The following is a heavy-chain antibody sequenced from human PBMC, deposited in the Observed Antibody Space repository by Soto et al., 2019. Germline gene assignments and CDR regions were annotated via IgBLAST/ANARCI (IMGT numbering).Heavy chain of an antibody. D-gene: IGHD2-15*01. CDR1: GYTFTSYA. V-gene: IGHV1-3*01. CDR3: ARGGYCSGGSCYSGGRDYYGMDV. Sequence: ASVKVSCKASGYTFTSYAMHWVRQAPGQRLEWMGWINAGNGNTKYSQKFQGRVTITRDTSASTAYMELSSLRSEDTAVYYCARGGYCSGGSCYSGGRDYYGMDVWGQGTTVTVSS. CDR2: INAGNGNT. J-gene: IGHJ6*02.